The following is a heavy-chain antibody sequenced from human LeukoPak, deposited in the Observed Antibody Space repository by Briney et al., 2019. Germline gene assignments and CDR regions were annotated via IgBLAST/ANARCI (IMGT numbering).Heavy chain of an antibody. CDR3: ARRGYDSRGYHFYFDY. Sequence: GESLKISCKGSGYIFTSYWIGWVRQMPGKGLEWMGIIYPGTSDTKYSPSFQGHVTVSADKSISTAYLQWSSLKASDTAMYYCARRGYDSRGYHFYFDYWGQGTLATVSS. CDR2: IYPGTSDT. V-gene: IGHV5-51*01. D-gene: IGHD3-22*01. CDR1: GYIFTSYW. J-gene: IGHJ4*02.